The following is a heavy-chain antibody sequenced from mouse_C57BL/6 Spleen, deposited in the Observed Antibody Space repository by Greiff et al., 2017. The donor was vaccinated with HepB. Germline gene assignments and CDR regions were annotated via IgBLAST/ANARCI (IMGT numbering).Heavy chain of an antibody. CDR3: ARRGLQLGRRGYFDY. Sequence: QVQLKQSGAELVKPGASVKLSCKASGYTFTEYTIHWVKQRSGQGLEWIGWFYPGSGSIKYNEKFKDKATLTADKSSSTVYMELSRLTSEDSAVYCCARRGLQLGRRGYFDYWGQGTTLTVSS. CDR2: FYPGSGSI. CDR1: GYTFTEYT. J-gene: IGHJ2*01. D-gene: IGHD4-1*02. V-gene: IGHV1-62-2*01.